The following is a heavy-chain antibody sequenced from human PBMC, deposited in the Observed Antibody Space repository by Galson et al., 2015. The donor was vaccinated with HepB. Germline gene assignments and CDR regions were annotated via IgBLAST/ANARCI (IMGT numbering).Heavy chain of an antibody. J-gene: IGHJ3*02. CDR1: GFIFNRYW. V-gene: IGHV3-7*03. CDR2: IKEDGNED. Sequence: SLRLSCAASGFIFNRYWMTWVRQAPGKGLEWVANIKEDGNEDYYVDSVKGRFTISRDNAKNSLYLQMNSLRVEDTAVYYCASPWATYSSSLYPGAFDIWGQGAMVTVSS. CDR3: ASPWATYSSSLYPGAFDI. D-gene: IGHD6-13*01.